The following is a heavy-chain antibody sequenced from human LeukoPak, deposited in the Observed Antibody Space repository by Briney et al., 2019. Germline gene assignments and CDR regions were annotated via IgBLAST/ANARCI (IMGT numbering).Heavy chain of an antibody. CDR3: ARGYGSGTYRGTTQIFDF. D-gene: IGHD3-10*01. CDR2: INQDGSER. J-gene: IGHJ4*02. V-gene: IGHV3-7*04. Sequence: GGSLRLSCAASGLTFSGFWMSWVRQAPGKGLEWVANINQDGSERYYVDSVKGRFTISRENARNSLYLQMNSLRAEDTAVYYCARGYGSGTYRGTTQIFDFWGQGTLVTVSS. CDR1: GLTFSGFW.